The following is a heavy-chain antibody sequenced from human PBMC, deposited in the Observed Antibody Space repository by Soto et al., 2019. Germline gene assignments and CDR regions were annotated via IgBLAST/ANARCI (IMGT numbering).Heavy chain of an antibody. CDR3: AKNGQPPYYYYGMDV. CDR1: GYTFTRYG. V-gene: IGHV1-18*01. J-gene: IGHJ6*02. Sequence: QGQLVQSGAEAKKPGASEKVSCKASGYTFTRYGISWVRQAPGQGLEWMGWISGYNGDTNYAQKFQGRVTMTVDTSTTTAFMELRSLTSDDRAVYYCAKNGQPPYYYYGMDVWGQGTTVTVSS. D-gene: IGHD2-8*01. CDR2: ISGYNGDT.